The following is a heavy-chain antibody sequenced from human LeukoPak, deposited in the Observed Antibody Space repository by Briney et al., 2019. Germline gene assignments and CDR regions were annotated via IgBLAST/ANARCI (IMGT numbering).Heavy chain of an antibody. CDR1: GYIFTSYD. CDR2: RNPNSGDT. Sequence: GASVKVSCKTPGYIFTSYDINWVRQATGQGLEWMGWRNPNSGDTGYAQKFQGRVTLTTDTSISTAYMELTSLTSEDTAMYYCTRARGIAAAGRGWFDPWGQGTLVTVSS. D-gene: IGHD6-13*01. V-gene: IGHV1-8*01. CDR3: TRARGIAAAGRGWFDP. J-gene: IGHJ5*02.